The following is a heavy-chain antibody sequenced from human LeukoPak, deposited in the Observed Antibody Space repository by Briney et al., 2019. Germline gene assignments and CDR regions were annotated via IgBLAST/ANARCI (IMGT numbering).Heavy chain of an antibody. V-gene: IGHV3-30*18. Sequence: PGRSLRLSCAASGFTFSSYGMHWVRQAPGKGLEWVAIISSDGTNKYYADSVKGRFTISRDNSKNTLYLQMSSLRAEDMAMYYCAKDRGSSWFTPFDHWGQGTLVTVSS. CDR3: AKDRGSSWFTPFDH. J-gene: IGHJ4*02. CDR1: GFTFSSYG. D-gene: IGHD6-13*01. CDR2: ISSDGTNK.